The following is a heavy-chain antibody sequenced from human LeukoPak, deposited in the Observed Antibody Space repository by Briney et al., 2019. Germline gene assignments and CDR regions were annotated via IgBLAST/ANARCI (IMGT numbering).Heavy chain of an antibody. CDR1: GYTFANYW. CDR3: ARSWAMAQNLDS. V-gene: IGHV5-51*01. CDR2: IFPRDSDT. Sequence: GESLKISCEASGYTFANYWIAWVRQMPGKGLECIGIIFPRDSDTRYSPSFQGQVSISADKSISTAYLQWSSLKASDTAMYYCARSWAMAQNLDSWGQGTLVTVSS. D-gene: IGHD5-18*01. J-gene: IGHJ4*02.